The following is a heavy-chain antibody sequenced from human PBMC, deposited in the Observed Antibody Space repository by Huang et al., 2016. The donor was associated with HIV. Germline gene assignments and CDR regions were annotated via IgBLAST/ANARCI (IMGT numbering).Heavy chain of an antibody. V-gene: IGHV4-59*02. CDR1: GDSVSNHY. J-gene: IGHJ4*02. CDR3: ARGFDILVDRFDF. Sequence: QVQLQESGPGLVKPSETLSLACSVSGDSVSNHYWNWIRQTPGKGLEWIGRSYSSGTTIYNPSLKDRGSFSLDTAKNQFALNGTSVTAADTAVYYCARGFDILVDRFDFWGQGTLVTVSS. CDR2: SYSSGTT. D-gene: IGHD3-9*01.